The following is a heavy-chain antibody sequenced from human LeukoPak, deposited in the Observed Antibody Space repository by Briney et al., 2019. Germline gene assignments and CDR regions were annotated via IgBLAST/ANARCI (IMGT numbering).Heavy chain of an antibody. CDR2: MNPNSGNT. V-gene: IGHV1-8*01. J-gene: IGHJ4*02. D-gene: IGHD6-19*01. CDR3: ARGVNSGWYSFDS. CDR1: GYTFTSYD. Sequence: ASVKVSCKASGYTFTSYDINWVRQATGQGLEWMGWMNPNSGNTGYAQRFQGRVTMTRNTSISTAFMELSSLSSEDTAVYYCARGVNSGWYSFDSWGQGTLVTVSS.